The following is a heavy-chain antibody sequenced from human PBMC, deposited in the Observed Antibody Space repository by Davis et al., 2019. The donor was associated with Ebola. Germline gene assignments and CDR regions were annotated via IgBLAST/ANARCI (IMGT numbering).Heavy chain of an antibody. J-gene: IGHJ4*02. CDR3: ARIGAGFWSAYFPQTLYYFDY. V-gene: IGHV1-18*01. CDR2: ISAYNGNT. CDR1: GYTFTSYG. D-gene: IGHD3-3*01. Sequence: ASVKVSCKASGYTFTSYGISWVRQAPGQGLEWMGWISAYNGNTNYAQKLQGRVTMTTDTSTSTAYMELRSLRSDDTAVYYCARIGAGFWSAYFPQTLYYFDYWGQGTLVTVSS.